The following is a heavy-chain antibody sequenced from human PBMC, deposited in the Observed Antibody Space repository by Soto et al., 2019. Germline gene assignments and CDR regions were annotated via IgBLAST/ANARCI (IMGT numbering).Heavy chain of an antibody. CDR2: ISYDGSNK. J-gene: IGHJ3*02. CDR3: AKDYGGNSVGAFDI. CDR1: GFTFSSYG. D-gene: IGHD4-17*01. Sequence: QVQLVESGGGVVQPGRSLRLSCAASGFTFSSYGMHWVRQAPGKGLEWVAVISYDGSNKYYADSVKGRFTISRDNSKNTLYLQMNSLRAEDTAVYYCAKDYGGNSVGAFDIRGQGTMVTVSS. V-gene: IGHV3-30*18.